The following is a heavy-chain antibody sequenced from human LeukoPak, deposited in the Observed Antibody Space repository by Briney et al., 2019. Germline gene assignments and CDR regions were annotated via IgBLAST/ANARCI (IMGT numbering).Heavy chain of an antibody. CDR3: ARFALKTPPTD. J-gene: IGHJ4*02. Sequence: GGSLRLSCAASGFTFSTYSMNWVRQAPGKGLEWVSSISSSSSYIYYADSVKGRFTISRDNAKNSLYLQMNSLRAEDTAVYYCARFALKTPPTDWGQGTLVTVSS. V-gene: IGHV3-21*01. CDR1: GFTFSTYS. CDR2: ISSSSSYI.